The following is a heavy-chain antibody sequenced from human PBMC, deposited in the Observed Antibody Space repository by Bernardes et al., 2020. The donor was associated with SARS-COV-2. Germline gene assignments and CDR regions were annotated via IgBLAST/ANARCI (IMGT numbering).Heavy chain of an antibody. J-gene: IGHJ6*02. CDR3: ARLYDSRYYYYGMDV. CDR1: GGSISSSSYY. CDR2: IYYSGST. Sequence: SETLSLTCTVSGGSISSSSYYWGWIRQPPGKELEWIGSIYYSGSTYYNPSLKSRVTISVDTSKNQFSLKLSSVTAADTAVYYCARLYDSRYYYYGMDVWGQGTTVTVSS. D-gene: IGHD2-2*02. V-gene: IGHV4-39*01.